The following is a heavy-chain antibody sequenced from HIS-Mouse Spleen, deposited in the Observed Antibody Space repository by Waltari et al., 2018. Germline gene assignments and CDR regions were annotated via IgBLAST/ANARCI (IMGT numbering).Heavy chain of an antibody. J-gene: IGHJ5*02. Sequence: QVQLQESGPGLVKPSETLSLTCTVPGYSISSGYYWGWIRQPPGKGLEWIGSMYHRGRTYYNPSLTSRVTISVDTSKNQFALKLSSVTAADTAVYYCARVKTWGQGTLVTVSS. CDR2: MYHRGRT. CDR1: GYSISSGYY. V-gene: IGHV4-38-2*02. CDR3: ARVKT.